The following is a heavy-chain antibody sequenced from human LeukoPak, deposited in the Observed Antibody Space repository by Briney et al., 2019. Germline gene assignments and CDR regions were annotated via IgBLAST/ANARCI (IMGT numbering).Heavy chain of an antibody. V-gene: IGHV1-2*06. CDR3: ARDYNDYGDNY. CDR1: GYTLTELS. Sequence: GASVKVSCKVSGYTLTELSMHWVRQAPGQGLEWMGRINPNSGGTNYAQKFQGRVTMTRDTSISTAYMELSRLRSDDTAVYYCARDYNDYGDNYWGQGTLVTVSS. CDR2: INPNSGGT. J-gene: IGHJ4*02. D-gene: IGHD4-17*01.